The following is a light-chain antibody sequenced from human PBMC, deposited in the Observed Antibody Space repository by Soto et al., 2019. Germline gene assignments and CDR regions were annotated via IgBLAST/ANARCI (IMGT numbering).Light chain of an antibody. CDR3: HQYGKSPRT. CDR2: GAF. J-gene: IGKJ1*01. Sequence: DIVLTQSPGTLSLSPGERVTLSCRASQIVPSDYLAWYHQEPGQAPRLLIYGAFNRATGIPDRFGGSGSGTDFTLSISRLEPGDFGVYFCHQYGKSPRTFGQGTKVEIK. V-gene: IGKV3-20*01. CDR1: QIVPSDY.